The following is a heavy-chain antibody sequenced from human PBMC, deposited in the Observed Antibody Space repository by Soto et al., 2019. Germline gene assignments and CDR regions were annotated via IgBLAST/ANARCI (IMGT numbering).Heavy chain of an antibody. CDR1: GGSISSSNW. V-gene: IGHV4-4*02. CDR3: ARVYSGSYPWYFDY. D-gene: IGHD1-26*01. CDR2: IYHSGST. Sequence: SETLSLTCAVSGGSISSSNWWSWVRQPPGKGLEWIGEIYHSGSTNYNPSLKSRVTISVDKSKNQFSLKLSSVTAADTAVYYCARVYSGSYPWYFDYWGPGTLVTVSS. J-gene: IGHJ4*02.